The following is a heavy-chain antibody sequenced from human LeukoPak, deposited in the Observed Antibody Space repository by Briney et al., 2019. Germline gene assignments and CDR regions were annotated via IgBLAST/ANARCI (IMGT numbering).Heavy chain of an antibody. CDR1: GFTFSSYA. V-gene: IGHV3-30*04. J-gene: IGHJ6*03. CDR3: ARDGDRAEYCVDV. Sequence: PGGSLRLSCAASGFTFSSYAMHWVRQAPGKGLEWAAVISYDGSNKYYADSVKGRFTISRDNSKNTLYLQMNSLRAEDTAVYYCARDGDRAEYCVDVWGKGTTVTVSS. CDR2: ISYDGSNK.